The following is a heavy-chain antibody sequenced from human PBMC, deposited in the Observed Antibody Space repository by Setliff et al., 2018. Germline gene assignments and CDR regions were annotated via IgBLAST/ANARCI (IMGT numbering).Heavy chain of an antibody. J-gene: IGHJ4*02. D-gene: IGHD3-10*01. CDR2: IYIRGGT. CDR1: GGSITDENSW. Sequence: SETLSLTCTVSGGSITDENSWWAWIRQPAGKRPEWLGLIYIRGGTDYNPSLKSRVTISVDTSKNQFSLKLSSVTAADTAVYYCARGRSLLWFGDPGIDYWGQGTLVTVSS. CDR3: ARGRSLLWFGDPGIDY. V-gene: IGHV4-61*02.